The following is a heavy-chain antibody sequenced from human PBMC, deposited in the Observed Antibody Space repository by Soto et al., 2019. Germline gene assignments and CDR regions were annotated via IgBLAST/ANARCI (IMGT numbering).Heavy chain of an antibody. CDR1: GFTFSSYA. J-gene: IGHJ6*02. CDR2: ISYDGSNK. D-gene: IGHD4-17*01. V-gene: IGHV3-30-3*01. CDR3: ARAFTDDYGDYGKYYYYYGMDV. Sequence: PGGSLRLSCAASGFTFSSYAMHWVRQAPGKGLEWVAVISYDGSNKYYADSVKGRFTISRDNSKNTLYLQMNSLRAEDTAVYYCARAFTDDYGDYGKYYYYYGMDVWGQGTTVTVSS.